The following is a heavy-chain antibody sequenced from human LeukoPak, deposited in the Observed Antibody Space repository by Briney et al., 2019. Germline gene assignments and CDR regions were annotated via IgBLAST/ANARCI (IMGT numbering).Heavy chain of an antibody. V-gene: IGHV1-18*01. CDR2: IDPYSGNT. CDR1: GYTFKSYA. D-gene: IGHD1-26*01. Sequence: ASVKVSCKASGYTFKSYAITWVRQAPGQGLEWMGWIDPYSGNTNYAQKFQGRVTMTTETFTSTADMEVTSLRSDDTAVYYCARGVGNEGLTIWGQGILVTVSS. J-gene: IGHJ3*02. CDR3: ARGVGNEGLTI.